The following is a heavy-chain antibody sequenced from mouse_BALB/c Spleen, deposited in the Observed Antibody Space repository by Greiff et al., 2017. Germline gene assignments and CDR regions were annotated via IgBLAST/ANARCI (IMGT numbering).Heavy chain of an antibody. CDR1: GFTFSDYY. D-gene: IGHD2-1*01. CDR2: ISDGGSYT. Sequence: DVKLVESGGGLVKPGGSLKLSCAASGFTFSDYYMYWVRQTPEKRLEWVATISDGGSYTYYPDSVKGRFTISRDNAKNNLYLQMSSLKSEDTAMYYCARGDYGNYVPFAYWGQGTLVTVSA. V-gene: IGHV5-4*02. CDR3: ARGDYGNYVPFAY. J-gene: IGHJ3*01.